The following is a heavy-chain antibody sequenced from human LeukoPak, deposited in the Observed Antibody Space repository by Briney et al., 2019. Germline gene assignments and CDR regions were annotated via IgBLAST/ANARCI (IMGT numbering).Heavy chain of an antibody. V-gene: IGHV4-39*01. Sequence: PSETLSLTCSVSDDSIRSSSSYWGWIRQPPGKGLEWIGSIFYSGSTYYNSSLKSRVTISVDTSKNQFSLTLTSVTAADTAVYYCARQAIATVRGVLYHYGMDVWGQGTTVTVSS. J-gene: IGHJ6*02. D-gene: IGHD3-10*01. CDR1: DDSIRSSSSY. CDR2: IFYSGST. CDR3: ARQAIATVRGVLYHYGMDV.